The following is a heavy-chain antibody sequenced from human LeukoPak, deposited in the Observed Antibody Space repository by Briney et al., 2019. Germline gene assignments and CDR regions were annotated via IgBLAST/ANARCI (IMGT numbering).Heavy chain of an antibody. CDR1: GFTFSNAW. Sequence: GGPLRLSCATSGFTFSNAWMNWVRQAPGKGLEWIGRIRSNSDGGTIDYAAPVKGRFTLSRDDSKTTLYLQMNSLQTEDTAVYYCATDFYDSTWGQGTLVTVSS. D-gene: IGHD3-22*01. J-gene: IGHJ5*02. V-gene: IGHV3-15*07. CDR3: ATDFYDST. CDR2: IRSNSDGGTI.